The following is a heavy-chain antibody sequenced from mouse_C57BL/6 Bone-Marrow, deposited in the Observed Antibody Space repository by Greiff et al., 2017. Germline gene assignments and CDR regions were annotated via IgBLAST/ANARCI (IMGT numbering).Heavy chain of an antibody. V-gene: IGHV1-69*01. CDR1: GYTFTSYW. Sequence: VKLQQPGAELVMPGASVKLSCKASGYTFTSYWMHWVKQRPGHGLEWIGEIDPSDSSTNYKQKFKGKSTLTVDKSSSTAYMQLSRLTSEDSAVYYCVLFYFDYWGQGTTLTVSS. CDR3: VLFYFDY. D-gene: IGHD1-1*02. CDR2: IDPSDSST. J-gene: IGHJ2*01.